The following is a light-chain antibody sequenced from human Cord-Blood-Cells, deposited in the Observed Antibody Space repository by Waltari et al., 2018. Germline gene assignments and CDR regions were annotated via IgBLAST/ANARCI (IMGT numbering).Light chain of an antibody. CDR3: QAWDSSTAGKVV. CDR1: KLGDKY. CDR2: QDS. J-gene: IGLJ2*01. V-gene: IGLV3-1*01. Sequence: SYELTQSPSVSVSPGQTASITCSGDKLGDKYACWYQQKPGQSPVLVIYQDSKRPSGIPGRFSGSNSGNTATLTISGTQAMDEADYYCQAWDSSTAGKVVFGGGTKLTVL.